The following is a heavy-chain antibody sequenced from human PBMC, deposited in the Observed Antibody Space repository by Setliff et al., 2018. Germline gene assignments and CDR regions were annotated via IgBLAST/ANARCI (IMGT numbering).Heavy chain of an antibody. J-gene: IGHJ4*02. D-gene: IGHD5-12*01. CDR1: GYNFITTG. CDR2: ISPYNGNT. CDR3: ARSSGPRVVLAADFDL. V-gene: IGHV1-18*01. Sequence: GASVKVSCKTSGYNFITTGISWVRRAPGQGPEWMGCISPYNGNTNYAQKFQDRVTMTTDTSTATVYMELKNLRSDDTAVYYCARSSGPRVVLAADFDLWGQGTLVTVSS.